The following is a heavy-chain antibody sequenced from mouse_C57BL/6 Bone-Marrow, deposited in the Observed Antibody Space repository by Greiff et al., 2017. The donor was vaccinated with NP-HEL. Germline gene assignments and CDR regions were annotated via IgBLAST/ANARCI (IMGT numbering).Heavy chain of an antibody. CDR1: GFTFTDYY. CDR2: ISNKANGYTT. D-gene: IGHD4-1*01. Sequence: EVKLMESGGGLVQPGASLRLSCAASGFTFTDYYMSWVRQPPGKAPEWLALISNKANGYTTEYTASVKGRFTISRDNSQNILYLQMNTLRAEDSATYYCVKAVWDWGFAYWGQGTLVTVSA. J-gene: IGHJ3*01. CDR3: VKAVWDWGFAY. V-gene: IGHV7-4*01.